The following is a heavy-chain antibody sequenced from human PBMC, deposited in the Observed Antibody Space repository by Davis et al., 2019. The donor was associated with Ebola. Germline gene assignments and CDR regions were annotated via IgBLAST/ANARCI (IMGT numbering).Heavy chain of an antibody. CDR2: INHSGST. CDR3: ARDPTYYDFWSGYFDY. J-gene: IGHJ4*02. D-gene: IGHD3-3*01. Sequence: MPSETLSLTCAVYGGSFSGYYWSWIRQPPGKGLEWIGEINHSGSTNYNPSLKSRVTISVDKSKNQFSLKLSSVTAADTAVYYCARDPTYYDFWSGYFDYWGQGTLVTVSS. V-gene: IGHV4-34*01. CDR1: GGSFSGYY.